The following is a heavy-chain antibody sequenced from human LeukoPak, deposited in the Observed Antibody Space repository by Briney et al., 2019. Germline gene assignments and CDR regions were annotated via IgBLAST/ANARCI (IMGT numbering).Heavy chain of an antibody. Sequence: SETLSLTCAVYGGSFSGYYWSWIRQPPGKGLEWIGEINHSGSTNYNPSLKSRVTISVDTSKNQFSLKLSSVTAADTAVYYCASQYSSSSEYYFDYWGQGTLVTVSS. J-gene: IGHJ4*02. CDR3: ASQYSSSSEYYFDY. D-gene: IGHD6-6*01. CDR2: INHSGST. V-gene: IGHV4-34*01. CDR1: GGSFSGYY.